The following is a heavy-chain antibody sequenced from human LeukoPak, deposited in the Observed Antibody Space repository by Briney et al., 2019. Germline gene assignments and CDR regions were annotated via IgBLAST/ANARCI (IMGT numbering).Heavy chain of an antibody. D-gene: IGHD3-9*01. CDR3: ARWNDILTGFDY. CDR2: IYHSGST. J-gene: IGHJ4*02. Sequence: SETLSLTCTVSGGSISSYYWSWIRQPPGKGLEWIGYIYHSGSTYYNPSLKSRVTISVDTSKNQFSLKLTSVTAADTAIFYCARWNDILTGFDYWGQGTLVTVSS. CDR1: GGSISSYY. V-gene: IGHV4-59*01.